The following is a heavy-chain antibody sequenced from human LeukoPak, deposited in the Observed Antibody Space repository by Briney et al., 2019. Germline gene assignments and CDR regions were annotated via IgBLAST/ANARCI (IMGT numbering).Heavy chain of an antibody. Sequence: GGSLRLSCAASAFIFSSYGMNWVRQTPGKGLEWVSYISSSGTTIYYADSVKGRFTISRDNAKNSLYLQMSSLRAEDTAVYYCARDASTRCYLCEVDHWGQGTLVTVSS. CDR2: ISSSGTTI. CDR1: AFIFSSYG. CDR3: ARDASTRCYLCEVDH. V-gene: IGHV3-48*04. D-gene: IGHD2-2*01. J-gene: IGHJ4*02.